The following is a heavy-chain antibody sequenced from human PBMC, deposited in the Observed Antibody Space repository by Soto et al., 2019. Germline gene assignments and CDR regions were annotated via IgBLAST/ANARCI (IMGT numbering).Heavy chain of an antibody. CDR3: AKDMKWGGMTTIHYFDS. J-gene: IGHJ4*02. D-gene: IGHD4-17*01. CDR2: ISWNSETI. Sequence: EVQLVESGGGLVQPGRSLRLSCAASGFTVDDYAMHWVRQAPGKGLEWVSGISWNSETIDYADSVKGRFTISRDNAKSSLFLQMNSLRPDDTALYYCAKDMKWGGMTTIHYFDSWGQGTLVPVSS. CDR1: GFTVDDYA. V-gene: IGHV3-9*01.